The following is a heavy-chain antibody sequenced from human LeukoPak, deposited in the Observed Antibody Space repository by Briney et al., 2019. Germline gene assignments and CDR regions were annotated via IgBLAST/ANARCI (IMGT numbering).Heavy chain of an antibody. CDR1: GFTFSNAW. V-gene: IGHV3-11*06. CDR3: ARDSHKFDSSGYYPDAFDI. D-gene: IGHD3-22*01. CDR2: ISSSSDYT. J-gene: IGHJ3*02. Sequence: PGGSLRLSCAASGFTFSNAWMSWIRQAPGKGLEWVSYISSSSDYTNYADSVKGRFTISRDNAKKSLYLQMHSLRAEVTAVYYCARDSHKFDSSGYYPDAFDIWGQGTMVTVSS.